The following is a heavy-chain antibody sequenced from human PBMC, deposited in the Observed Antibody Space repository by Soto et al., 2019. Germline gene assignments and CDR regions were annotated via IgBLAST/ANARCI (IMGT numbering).Heavy chain of an antibody. Sequence: GGSLRLSCAASGFTVSSNYMSWVRQAPGKGLEWVSVIYSGGSTYYADSVKGRFTISRDNSKNTLYLQMNSLRAEDTAVYYCARGRGYDSSGYPIDYWGQGTLVTV. CDR1: GFTVSSNY. V-gene: IGHV3-53*01. CDR2: IYSGGST. CDR3: ARGRGYDSSGYPIDY. J-gene: IGHJ4*02. D-gene: IGHD3-22*01.